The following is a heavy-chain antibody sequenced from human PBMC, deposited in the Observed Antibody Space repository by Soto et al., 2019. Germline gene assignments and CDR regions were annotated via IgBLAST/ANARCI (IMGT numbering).Heavy chain of an antibody. J-gene: IGHJ3*02. V-gene: IGHV1-3*01. CDR2: INAGNGNT. CDR1: GYTFTSYA. Sequence: ASVEVSCTDSGYTFTSYAMQWVRQAPGQRLEWMGWINAGNGNTKYSQKFQGRVTITRDTSASTAYMELSSLRSEDTAVYYCARDAFDIWGQGTMVTVSS. CDR3: ARDAFDI.